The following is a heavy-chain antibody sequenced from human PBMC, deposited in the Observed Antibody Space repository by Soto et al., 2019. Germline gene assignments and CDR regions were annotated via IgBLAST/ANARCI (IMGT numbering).Heavy chain of an antibody. Sequence: QDQLVQSGAEVKKPGASVKVSCKASVFTSSGISWVRQAPGQRLQWMGWISTHNGNTIYAQKFQGRVIMTMDTSTTTVYMELRSLRPDDTAVYLCAREGILGLFDAYDLWGQGTMVTVSS. D-gene: IGHD3-3*01. CDR3: AREGILGLFDAYDL. CDR1: VFTSSG. J-gene: IGHJ3*01. CDR2: ISTHNGNT. V-gene: IGHV1-18*04.